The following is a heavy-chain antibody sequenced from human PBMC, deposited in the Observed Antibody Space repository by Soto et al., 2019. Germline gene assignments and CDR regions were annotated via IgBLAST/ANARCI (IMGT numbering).Heavy chain of an antibody. CDR1: GGSFSGYY. D-gene: IGHD3-22*01. J-gene: IGHJ3*02. CDR2: INHSGST. Sequence: SETLSLTCAVYGGSFSGYYWSWIRQPPGKGLEWIGEINHSGSTNYNPSLKSRVTISVDTSKNQFSLKLSSVTAADTAVYYCARGRSVTRIVVRCSYAFDIWGQGTMVTVSS. V-gene: IGHV4-34*01. CDR3: ARGRSVTRIVVRCSYAFDI.